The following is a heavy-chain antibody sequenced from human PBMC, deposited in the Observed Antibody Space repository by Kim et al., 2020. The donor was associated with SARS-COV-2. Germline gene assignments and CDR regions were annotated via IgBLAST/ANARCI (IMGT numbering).Heavy chain of an antibody. CDR3: ARGSIVGATTPPPFDY. CDR1: GGSISSGGYY. V-gene: IGHV4-31*03. J-gene: IGHJ4*02. CDR2: IYYSGST. D-gene: IGHD1-26*01. Sequence: SETLSLTCTVSGGSISSGGYYWSWIRQHPGKGPEWIGYIYYSGSTYYNPSLKSRVTISVDTSKNQFSLKLSSVTAADTAVYYCARGSIVGATTPPPFDYWGQGTLVTVSS.